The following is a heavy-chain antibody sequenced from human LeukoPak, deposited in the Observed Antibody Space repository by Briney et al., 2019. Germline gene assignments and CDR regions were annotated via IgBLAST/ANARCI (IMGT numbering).Heavy chain of an antibody. CDR1: GFTFDDYA. CDR3: AKDYSSGWYSAFDI. J-gene: IGHJ3*02. Sequence: GRSLRLSCAASGFTFDDYAMHWVRQAPGKGLEWVSGVSWNSGSIGYADSVKGRFTISRGNAKNSLYLQMNSLRAEDTALYYCAKDYSSGWYSAFDIWGQGTMVTVSS. V-gene: IGHV3-9*01. CDR2: VSWNSGSI. D-gene: IGHD6-19*01.